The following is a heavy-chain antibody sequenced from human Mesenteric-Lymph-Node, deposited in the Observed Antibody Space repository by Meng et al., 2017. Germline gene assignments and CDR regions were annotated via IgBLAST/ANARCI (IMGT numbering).Heavy chain of an antibody. Sequence: SQTLSLTCAVYGGSFSGYYWSWIRQPPGKGLEWIGEINHSGSTNYNPSLKSRVTISVDTSKNQFSLKLSSVTAADTAVYYCARDPQAIGPFDYWGQGTLVTVSS. CDR1: GGSFSGYY. CDR3: ARDPQAIGPFDY. V-gene: IGHV4-34*01. J-gene: IGHJ4*02. CDR2: INHSGST.